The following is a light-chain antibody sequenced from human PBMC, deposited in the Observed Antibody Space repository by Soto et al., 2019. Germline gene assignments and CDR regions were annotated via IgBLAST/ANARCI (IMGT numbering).Light chain of an antibody. CDR2: DVS. J-gene: IGLJ2*01. Sequence: QSALTQPASVSGSPGQSITISCTGTSSDVGSYNYVSWDQQHPGKAPKLMIYDVSTRPSGVSNRFSGSKSGNTASLTISGLQAEDEADYYCSSYTSSSTLVVFGGGTKLTV. V-gene: IGLV2-14*01. CDR1: SSDVGSYNY. CDR3: SSYTSSSTLVV.